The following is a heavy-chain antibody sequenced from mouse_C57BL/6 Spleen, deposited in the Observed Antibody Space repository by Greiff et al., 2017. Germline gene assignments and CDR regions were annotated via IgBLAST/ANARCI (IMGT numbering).Heavy chain of an antibody. V-gene: IGHV14-1*01. CDR1: GFNIKDYY. J-gene: IGHJ3*01. CDR3: TFYYYGSSLFAY. CDR2: IDPEDGDT. Sequence: EVQLKESGAELVRPGASVKLSCTASGFNIKDYYMHWVKQRPEQGLEWIGRIDPEDGDTEYAPKFQGKATMTADTSSNTAYLQLSSLTSEDTAVYYCTFYYYGSSLFAYWGQGTLVTVSA. D-gene: IGHD1-1*01.